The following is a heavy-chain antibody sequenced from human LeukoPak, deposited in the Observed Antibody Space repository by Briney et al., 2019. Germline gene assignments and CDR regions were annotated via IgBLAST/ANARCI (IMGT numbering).Heavy chain of an antibody. Sequence: SETLSLTCTVSGGSISSYYWSWIRQPPGKGLEWIGYIYYSGSTNYNPSLKSRVTISVDTSKNQFSLKLSSVTAADTAVYYCARDVFPYSSSLSFDPWGQGTLVTVSS. J-gene: IGHJ5*02. CDR2: IYYSGST. CDR3: ARDVFPYSSSLSFDP. D-gene: IGHD6-6*01. V-gene: IGHV4-59*01. CDR1: GGSISSYY.